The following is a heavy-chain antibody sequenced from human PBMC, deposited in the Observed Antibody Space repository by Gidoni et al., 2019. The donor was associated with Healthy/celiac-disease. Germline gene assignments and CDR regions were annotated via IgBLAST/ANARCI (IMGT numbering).Heavy chain of an antibody. Sequence: QLQLQESGPGLVKPSETLSLTCTVPGGSISSSSYYWGWIRQPPGKGLEWIGSIYYSGSTYYNPSLKSRVTISVDTSKNQFSLKLSSVTAADTAVYYCARCGSYYGYYYYGMDVWGQGTTVTVSS. D-gene: IGHD1-26*01. CDR2: IYYSGST. CDR1: GGSISSSSYY. J-gene: IGHJ6*02. CDR3: ARCGSYYGYYYYGMDV. V-gene: IGHV4-39*07.